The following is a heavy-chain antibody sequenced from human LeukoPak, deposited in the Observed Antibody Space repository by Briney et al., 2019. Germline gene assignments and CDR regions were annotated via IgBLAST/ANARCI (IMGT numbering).Heavy chain of an antibody. Sequence: ASVKVSCKASGYTFTGYYMHWVRQAPGQGLEWMGWINPNSGDTNYAQKFQGWVTMTRDTSISTAYMELSRLRSDDTAVYYCARGFSLSSSWEARPSYYYYGMDVWGQGTTVTVSS. V-gene: IGHV1-2*04. CDR2: INPNSGDT. J-gene: IGHJ6*02. CDR3: ARGFSLSSSWEARPSYYYYGMDV. D-gene: IGHD6-13*01. CDR1: GYTFTGYY.